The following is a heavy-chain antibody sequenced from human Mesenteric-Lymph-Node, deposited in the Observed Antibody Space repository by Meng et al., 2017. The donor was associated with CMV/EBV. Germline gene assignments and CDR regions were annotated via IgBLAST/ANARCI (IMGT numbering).Heavy chain of an antibody. CDR3: ARFCSSTSCYTGAAVGYYYYGMDV. J-gene: IGHJ6*02. CDR2: INPHSGAT. V-gene: IGHV1-2*02. D-gene: IGHD2-2*02. Sequence: ASVKVSCKASGYTFSGHYIHWVRQAPGQGLEWMGWINPHSGATTYAPKFQGRVAMTRDMSISTASMELSSLRSEDTAVYYCARFCSSTSCYTGAAVGYYYYGMDVWGQGTTVTVSS. CDR1: GYTFSGHY.